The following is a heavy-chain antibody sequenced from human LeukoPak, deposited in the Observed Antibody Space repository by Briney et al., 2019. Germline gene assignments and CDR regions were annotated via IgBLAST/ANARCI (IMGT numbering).Heavy chain of an antibody. V-gene: IGHV3-66*01. J-gene: IGHJ4*02. CDR1: GFTVSSDY. CDR3: AREYYVWGSLIDY. D-gene: IGHD3-16*01. Sequence: GGSLRLSCTASGFTVSSDYMSWVRQAPGKGLEWVSVVYSGGNTYYADSVKGRFTISRDNSKNTLYLQMNSLRAEDTAVYYCAREYYVWGSLIDYWGQGTLVTVSS. CDR2: VYSGGNT.